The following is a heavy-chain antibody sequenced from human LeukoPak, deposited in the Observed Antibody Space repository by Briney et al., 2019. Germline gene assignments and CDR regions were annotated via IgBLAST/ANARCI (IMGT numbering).Heavy chain of an antibody. J-gene: IGHJ5*02. V-gene: IGHV3-11*06. D-gene: IGHD3-16*01. CDR3: ARVGLSNWFDP. Sequence: GGFLRLSCAASGFTFSDYYVSWIRQAPGKGLEWVSYISSSSSYTNYADSVKGRFTISRDNAKNSLYLQMNSLRAEDTAVYYCARVGLSNWFDPWGQGTLVTVSS. CDR2: ISSSSSYT. CDR1: GFTFSDYY.